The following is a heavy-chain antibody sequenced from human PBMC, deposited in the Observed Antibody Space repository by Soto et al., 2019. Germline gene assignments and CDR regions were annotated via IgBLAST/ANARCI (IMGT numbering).Heavy chain of an antibody. CDR2: VSGYNGNT. D-gene: IGHD6-19*01. CDR3: ARDEGSHGFDS. V-gene: IGHV1-18*04. CDR1: GYTFTNYG. J-gene: IGHJ4*02. Sequence: QVQLLVQSGSEVKKPGASVKVSCQASGYTFTNYGISWVRQAPGQGLEWMGWVSGYNGNTNYAQKLRGRVTMTTDTSTSTAYMELRTLGSDDTAVYYCARDEGSHGFDSWGQRTLVTVSS.